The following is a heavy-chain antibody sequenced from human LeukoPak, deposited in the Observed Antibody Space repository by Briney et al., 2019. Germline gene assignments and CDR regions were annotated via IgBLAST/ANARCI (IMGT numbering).Heavy chain of an antibody. Sequence: GGCLRLSCAASGFTVSSNYMSWVRQAPGKGLEWVSVIYSGGSTYYADSVKGRFTISRDNSKNTLYLQMNSLRAEDTAVYYCAGSTVTRAFDIWGQGTMVTVSS. D-gene: IGHD4-17*01. J-gene: IGHJ3*02. V-gene: IGHV3-66*01. CDR3: AGSTVTRAFDI. CDR2: IYSGGST. CDR1: GFTVSSNY.